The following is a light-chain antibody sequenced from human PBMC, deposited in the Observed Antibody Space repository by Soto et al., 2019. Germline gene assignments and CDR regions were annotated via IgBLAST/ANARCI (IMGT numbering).Light chain of an antibody. Sequence: DMQMTRSPSSLSASIGDRVTITCRASQSISSYLNWYQQKPGKAPKLLIYAASSLQSGVPARFSGGGSGTEFTLTISSLQPDDFSTFYCQQYNNYPWTFGQGTKV. CDR1: QSISSY. CDR3: QQYNNYPWT. CDR2: AAS. J-gene: IGKJ1*01. V-gene: IGKV1-39*01.